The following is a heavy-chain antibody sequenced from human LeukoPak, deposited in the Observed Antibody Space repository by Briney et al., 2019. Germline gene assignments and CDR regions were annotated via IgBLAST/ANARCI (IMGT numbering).Heavy chain of an antibody. CDR1: GFTFSTYG. CDR2: IWYDGSNK. Sequence: GGSLRLSCAASGFTFSTYGMPWVRQAPGKGLEWVAVIWYDGSNKYYADSVKGRFTISRDSSKNTLYLQMNSLRAEDTAVYYCARDPKRYYFDYWGQGTLVTVSS. CDR3: ARDPKRYYFDY. V-gene: IGHV3-33*01. J-gene: IGHJ4*02.